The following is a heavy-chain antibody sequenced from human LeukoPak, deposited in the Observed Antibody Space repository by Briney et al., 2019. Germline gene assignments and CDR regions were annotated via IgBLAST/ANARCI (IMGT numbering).Heavy chain of an antibody. J-gene: IGHJ4*02. V-gene: IGHV3-30-3*01. CDR2: ISYDGSNK. Sequence: GGSLRLSCAASGFTFSSYAMHWVRQAPGKGLEWVAVISYDGSNKYYADSVKGRFTISRDNSKNTLYLQMNSLRAEDTAVYYCARVKGYWGQGTLVTVPS. CDR3: ARVKGY. CDR1: GFTFSSYA.